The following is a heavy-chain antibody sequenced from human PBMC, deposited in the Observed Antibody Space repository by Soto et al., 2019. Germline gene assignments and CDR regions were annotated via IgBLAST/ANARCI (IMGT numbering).Heavy chain of an antibody. CDR2: ISSSSSYI. J-gene: IGHJ6*04. D-gene: IGHD3-10*01. V-gene: IGHV3-21*01. Sequence: PGGSLRLSCAASGFTFSSYSMNWVRQAPGKGLEWVSSISSSSSYIYYADSVKGRFTISRDNAKNSLYLQMNSLRAEDAAVYYCASTLTMVRPVWGKGTTVTVSS. CDR3: ASTLTMVRPV. CDR1: GFTFSSYS.